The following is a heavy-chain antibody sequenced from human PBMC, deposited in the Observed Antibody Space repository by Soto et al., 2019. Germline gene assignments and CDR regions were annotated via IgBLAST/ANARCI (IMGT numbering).Heavy chain of an antibody. CDR1: GYTFTSYY. Sequence: GASVKVSCKASGYTFTSYYINWVRQATGQGLEWMGWMNPNSGNTGYAQKFQGWVTMTRDTSISTAYMELSRLRSDDTAVYYCARDRSPRSQSALDIRGQGTMVTVSS. V-gene: IGHV1-8*01. CDR3: ARDRSPRSQSALDI. CDR2: MNPNSGNT. J-gene: IGHJ3*02. D-gene: IGHD3-16*02.